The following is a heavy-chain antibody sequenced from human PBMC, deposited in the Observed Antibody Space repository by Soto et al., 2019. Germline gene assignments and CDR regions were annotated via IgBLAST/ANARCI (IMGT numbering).Heavy chain of an antibody. CDR2: IIPIFGTA. Sequence: GASVKVSCKASGGTFSSYAISWVRQAPGQGLEWMGGIIPIFGTANYAQKFQGRVTITADESTSTAYMELSSLRSEDTAVYYCASGIVVVVAATDYYYYGMDVWGQGTTVTVSS. CDR3: ASGIVVVVAATDYYYYGMDV. V-gene: IGHV1-69*13. J-gene: IGHJ6*02. CDR1: GGTFSSYA. D-gene: IGHD2-15*01.